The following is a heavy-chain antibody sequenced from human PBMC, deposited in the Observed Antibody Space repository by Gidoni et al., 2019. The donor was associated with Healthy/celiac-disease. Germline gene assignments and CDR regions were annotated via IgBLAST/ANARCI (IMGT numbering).Heavy chain of an antibody. CDR3: ARGEDGDQVPYGMDV. D-gene: IGHD4-17*01. CDR2: IADDGSNK. V-gene: IGHV3-30*04. Sequence: QVQLVEAGGGGVPRGRSLRLSCAASGLTFSSYAMQWVGQPPGKWQEWVAVIADDGSNKYYADSVKGRFTIARDNSKNTMYLQMNSLRAEDTAVYYCARGEDGDQVPYGMDVWGQGTTVTVSS. J-gene: IGHJ6*02. CDR1: GLTFSSYA.